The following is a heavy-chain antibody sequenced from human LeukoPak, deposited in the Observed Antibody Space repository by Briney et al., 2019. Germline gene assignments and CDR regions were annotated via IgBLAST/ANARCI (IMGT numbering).Heavy chain of an antibody. J-gene: IGHJ3*02. V-gene: IGHV4-4*09. CDR3: ARHAHGKNHDFDI. CDR2: IYTSGST. Sequence: PSETLSLTCTVSGGSISGSYWSWIRQPPGKGLEWIGYIYTSGSTNSNPSLKSGVTISEDTFNNQFSLRLSSMYATNTAVYYCARHAHGKNHDFDIWGQGTMVAVYS. D-gene: IGHD1-14*01. CDR1: GGSISGSY.